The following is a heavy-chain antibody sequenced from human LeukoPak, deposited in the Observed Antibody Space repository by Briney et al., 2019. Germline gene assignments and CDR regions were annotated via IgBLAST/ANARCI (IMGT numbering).Heavy chain of an antibody. J-gene: IGHJ4*02. D-gene: IGHD3-9*01. CDR1: GFTFSSYA. CDR3: ARRALRYFDWSLGEDYFDY. V-gene: IGHV3-64*01. CDR2: ISSNGGST. Sequence: GGSLRLSCAASGFTFSSYAMNWVRQAPGKGLEYVSAISSNGGSTYYANSVKGRFTISRDNSKDTLYLQMGSLRAEDMAVYYCARRALRYFDWSLGEDYFDYWGQGTLVTVSS.